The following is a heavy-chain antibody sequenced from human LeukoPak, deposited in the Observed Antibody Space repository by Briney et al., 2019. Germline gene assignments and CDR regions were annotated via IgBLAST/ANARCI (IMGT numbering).Heavy chain of an antibody. CDR1: GGSFSGYY. CDR2: INHSGST. CDR3: AVNLYYYDSSGYFD. D-gene: IGHD3-22*01. V-gene: IGHV4-34*01. J-gene: IGHJ4*02. Sequence: SETLSLTCAVYGGSFSGYYWSWIRQAPGKGLEWIGEINHSGSTNYNPSLKSRVTISVDTSKNQFSLKLSSVTAADTAVYYCAVNLYYYDSSGYFDWGQGTLVDVSS.